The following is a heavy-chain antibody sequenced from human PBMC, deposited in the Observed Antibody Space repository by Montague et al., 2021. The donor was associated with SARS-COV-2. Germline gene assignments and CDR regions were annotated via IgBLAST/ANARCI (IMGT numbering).Heavy chain of an antibody. CDR2: ISSNGGST. J-gene: IGHJ6*03. D-gene: IGHD3-10*01. CDR3: AREGWRITMVRGVYYMDV. CDR1: GFTFSSYA. Sequence: RLSWSASGFTFSSYAMHWVRQAPGKGLEYVSAISSNGGSTYYANSVKGRFTISRDNSKNTLYLQMGSLRAEDMAVYYCAREGWRITMVRGVYYMDVWGKGTTVTVSS. V-gene: IGHV3-64*01.